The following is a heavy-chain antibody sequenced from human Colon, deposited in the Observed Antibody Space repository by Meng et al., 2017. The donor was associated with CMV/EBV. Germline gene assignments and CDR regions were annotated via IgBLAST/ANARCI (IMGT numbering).Heavy chain of an antibody. Sequence: QVHLVQLGAEGKQPGSSVKVSCKASGSTFTRYAISWVRLAPGQGLEWMGQIVPLFATTNYARKFQARVTITADESTGTTYMELNSLRADDTALYYCAAVLSWSGYKSFFDYWGQGTLVTVSS. CDR3: AAVLSWSGYKSFFDY. V-gene: IGHV1-69*12. CDR1: GSTFTRYA. CDR2: IVPLFATT. J-gene: IGHJ4*02. D-gene: IGHD3-3*01.